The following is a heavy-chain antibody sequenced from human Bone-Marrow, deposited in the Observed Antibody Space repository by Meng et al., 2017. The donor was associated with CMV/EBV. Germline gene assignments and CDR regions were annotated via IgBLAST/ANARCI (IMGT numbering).Heavy chain of an antibody. D-gene: IGHD6-19*01. CDR1: GFTFSSYW. Sequence: GSLRLSCAASGFTFSSYWMSWVRQAPGKGLEWVSNIKQDGSEKYYVGSVKGRFTISRDNAKNSLYLQMNSPRAEDTAVYYCARDYLAFISGPFDYWGQGTLVTVSS. V-gene: IGHV3-7*01. CDR2: IKQDGSEK. J-gene: IGHJ4*02. CDR3: ARDYLAFISGPFDY.